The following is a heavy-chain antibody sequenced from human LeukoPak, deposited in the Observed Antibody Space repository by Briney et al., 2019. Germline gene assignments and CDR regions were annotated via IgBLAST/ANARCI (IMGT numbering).Heavy chain of an antibody. CDR3: TKEFCGSRAACAGGSYYDF. CDR2: IGVRGDT. J-gene: IGHJ2*01. V-gene: IGHV3-13*01. Sequence: GGSLRLSCAASGFTVSKDDFRWVRHAPGKGLEWVAAIGVRGDTYYTASVKGRFTISREDAANSLYLQMRSLGAGHTALYYCTKEFCGSRAACAGGSYYDFWGRGALVTVSS. CDR1: GFTVSKDD. D-gene: IGHD2-15*01.